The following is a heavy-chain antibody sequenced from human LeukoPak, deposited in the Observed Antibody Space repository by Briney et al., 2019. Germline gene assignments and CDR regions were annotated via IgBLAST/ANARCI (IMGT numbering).Heavy chain of an antibody. CDR2: IIPIFGTA. CDR3: ARGFPGIVVVPAAIPNYYMDV. CDR1: GGTFSSYA. J-gene: IGHJ6*03. D-gene: IGHD2-2*02. Sequence: ASVKVSCKASGGTFSSYAISWVRQAPGQGLEWMGGIIPIFGTANYAQKFQGRVTITTDESTSTAYMELSSLRSEDTAVYYCARGFPGIVVVPAAIPNYYMDVWDKGTTVTVSS. V-gene: IGHV1-69*05.